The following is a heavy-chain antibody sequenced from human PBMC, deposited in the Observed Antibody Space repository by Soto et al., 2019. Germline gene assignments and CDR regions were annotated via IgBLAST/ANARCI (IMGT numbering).Heavy chain of an antibody. CDR2: VYWNDAK. CDR1: GFSLSTSQVG. J-gene: IGHJ4*02. V-gene: IGHV2-5*01. Sequence: SGPTLVNPTQTLTLTCTFSGFSLSTSQVGVGWIRQPPGKALEWLAHVYWNDAKYYSLSLKTRLTITKDTSKNQVVPTMTNMDTVDTATYFCANLNTRGYYFDYWGQGALVTVSS. CDR3: ANLNTRGYYFDY.